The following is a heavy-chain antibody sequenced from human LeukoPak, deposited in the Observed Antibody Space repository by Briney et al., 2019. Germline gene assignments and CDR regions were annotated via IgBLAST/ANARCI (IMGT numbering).Heavy chain of an antibody. CDR1: GGSISSSSYY. D-gene: IGHD6-6*01. J-gene: IGHJ4*02. CDR3: ARQDPSGSSTFDY. V-gene: IGHV4-39*01. CDR2: IYYSGST. Sequence: SETLSLTCTVSGGSISSSSYYWGWIRQPPGKGLEWIGSIYYSGSTYYNPPLKSRVTISVDTSKNQFSLKLSSVTAADTAVYYCARQDPSGSSTFDYWGQGTLVTVSS.